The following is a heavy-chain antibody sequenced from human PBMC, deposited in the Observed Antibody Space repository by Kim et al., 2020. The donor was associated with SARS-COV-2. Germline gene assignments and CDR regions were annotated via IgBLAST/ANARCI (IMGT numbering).Heavy chain of an antibody. CDR1: GGSISSGGYY. D-gene: IGHD3-10*01. CDR3: ARVGSGKWFGELLHIDY. Sequence: SETLSLTCTVSGGSISSGGYYWSWIRQHPGKGLEWIGYIYYSGSTYYNPSLKSRVTISVDTSKNQFSLKLSSVTAADTAGYYCARVGSGKWFGELLHIDYWGKGTLVTVYS. V-gene: IGHV4-31*03. CDR2: IYYSGST. J-gene: IGHJ4*02.